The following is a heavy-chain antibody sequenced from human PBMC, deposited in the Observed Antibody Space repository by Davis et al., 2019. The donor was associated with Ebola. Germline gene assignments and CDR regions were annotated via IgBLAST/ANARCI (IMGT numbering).Heavy chain of an antibody. Sequence: ASVKVSCKASGYTFTSYAMHWVRQAPGQRLEWMGWINAGNGNTKYSQKFQGRVTITRDTSASTAYMELSSLRSEDTAVYYCARYCSGGVCYGGMYGMDVWGQGTTVTVSS. V-gene: IGHV1-3*01. CDR2: INAGNGNT. D-gene: IGHD2-8*02. CDR3: ARYCSGGVCYGGMYGMDV. CDR1: GYTFTSYA. J-gene: IGHJ6*02.